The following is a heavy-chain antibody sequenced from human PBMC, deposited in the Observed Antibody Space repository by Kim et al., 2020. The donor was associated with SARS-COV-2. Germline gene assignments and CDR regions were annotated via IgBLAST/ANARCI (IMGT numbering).Heavy chain of an antibody. V-gene: IGHV1-69*13. CDR3: AGNILTGYQLDDAFDI. CDR2: IIPIFGTA. D-gene: IGHD3-9*01. Sequence: SVKVSCKASGGTFSSYAISWVRQAPGQGLEWMGGIIPIFGTANYAQKFQGRVTITADESTSTAYMELSSLRSEDTAVYYCAGNILTGYQLDDAFDIWGQGTMVTVSS. J-gene: IGHJ3*02. CDR1: GGTFSSYA.